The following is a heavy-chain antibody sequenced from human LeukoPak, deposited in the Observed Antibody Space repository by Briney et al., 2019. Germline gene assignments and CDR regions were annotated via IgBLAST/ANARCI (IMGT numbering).Heavy chain of an antibody. D-gene: IGHD2/OR15-2a*01. Sequence: GGSLRLSCAASGFTFDSYSMNWVRQAPGKGLEGVSSISSSSTYIYFADSVKGRFTISRDNAKNSLYLQMNSLRAEDTAVYYCARDRDQHLSGMDVWGQGTTVTVSS. J-gene: IGHJ6*02. CDR2: ISSSSTYI. V-gene: IGHV3-21*01. CDR1: GFTFDSYS. CDR3: ARDRDQHLSGMDV.